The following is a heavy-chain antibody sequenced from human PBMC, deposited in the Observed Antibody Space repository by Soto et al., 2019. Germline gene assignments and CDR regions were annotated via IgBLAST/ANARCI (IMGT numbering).Heavy chain of an antibody. CDR3: ARTLIAVAGTSNWFDP. D-gene: IGHD6-19*01. CDR1: GGSISSGGYS. CDR2: MYHSGST. V-gene: IGHV4-30-2*02. J-gene: IGHJ5*02. Sequence: SETLSLTCAVSGGSISSGGYSWSWIRQPPGKGLEWIGYMYHSGSTYYNPSLKSRVTISIDRSKNQFSLKLSSVTAADTAVYYCARTLIAVAGTSNWFDPWGQGTLVTVSS.